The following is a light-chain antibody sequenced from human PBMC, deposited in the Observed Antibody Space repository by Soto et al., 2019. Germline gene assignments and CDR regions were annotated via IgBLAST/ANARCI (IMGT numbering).Light chain of an antibody. V-gene: IGLV6-57*03. Sequence: NFMLTQPHSVSESPGKTVTISCTRSSGSIASNYVQWYQQRPGSAPTTVIYEDNQRPSGVPDRFSGSIDSSSNSASLTISGLKPEDEADYYCQSYDSNNPWVFGGGTQLTVL. CDR1: SGSIASNY. CDR3: QSYDSNNPWV. J-gene: IGLJ7*01. CDR2: EDN.